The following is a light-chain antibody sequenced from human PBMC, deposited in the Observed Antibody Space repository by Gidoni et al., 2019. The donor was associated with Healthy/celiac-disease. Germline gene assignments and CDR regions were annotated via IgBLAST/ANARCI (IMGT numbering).Light chain of an antibody. V-gene: IGKV3-15*01. CDR1: QSVSSN. Sequence: EIVMTQSPATLSVSPGERATLSCRASQSVSSNLAWYQQKPGQAPWLLIYGASTRATGIPASFSGSGSGTEFPLTISSLQSEDFAVYYCQQYNNWPPWLTFGGGTKVEIK. J-gene: IGKJ4*01. CDR2: GAS. CDR3: QQYNNWPPWLT.